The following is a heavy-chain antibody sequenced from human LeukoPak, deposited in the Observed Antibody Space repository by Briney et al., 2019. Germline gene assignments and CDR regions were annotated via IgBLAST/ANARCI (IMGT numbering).Heavy chain of an antibody. CDR2: INHSGST. J-gene: IGHJ4*02. Sequence: SETLSLTCAVYGGSFNGYYWSWIRQPPGKGLEWIGEINHSGSTNYNPSLKSRVTISVDTSKNQFSLKLSSVTAADPAVYYCTRRTDSPQSGSTFDYWGQGTLVTVSS. CDR3: TRRTDSPQSGSTFDY. D-gene: IGHD3-3*01. V-gene: IGHV4-34*01. CDR1: GGSFNGYY.